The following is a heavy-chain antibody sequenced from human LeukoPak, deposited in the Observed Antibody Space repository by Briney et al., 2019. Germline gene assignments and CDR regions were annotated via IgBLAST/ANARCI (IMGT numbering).Heavy chain of an antibody. J-gene: IGHJ4*02. Sequence: PGGSMRLSCAASGFTFSSYAMSWVRQAPGKGLEWVSAISGSGGSTYYADSVKGRFTISRDNSKNTLYLQMNSLGAEDTAVYYCAKDFEAVAGVFDYWGQGTLVTVSS. CDR1: GFTFSSYA. D-gene: IGHD6-19*01. CDR3: AKDFEAVAGVFDY. CDR2: ISGSGGST. V-gene: IGHV3-23*01.